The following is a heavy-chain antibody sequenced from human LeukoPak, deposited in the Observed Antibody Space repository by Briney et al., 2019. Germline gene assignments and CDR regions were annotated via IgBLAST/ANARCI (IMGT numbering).Heavy chain of an antibody. J-gene: IGHJ4*02. D-gene: IGHD5-18*01. V-gene: IGHV3-7*01. Sequence: GGSLRLSCAASGFTFSSYRMSWVRQAPGKGLEWVANIKQDGSEKYYVDSVKGRFTISRDNAKNSLYLQMNSLRAEDTAVYYCASRWLGYFDYWGQGTLVTVSS. CDR3: ASRWLGYFDY. CDR2: IKQDGSEK. CDR1: GFTFSSYR.